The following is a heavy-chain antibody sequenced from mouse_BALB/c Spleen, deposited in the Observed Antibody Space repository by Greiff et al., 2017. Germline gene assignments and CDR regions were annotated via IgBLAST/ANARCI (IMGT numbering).Heavy chain of an antibody. CDR3: ARPMITYYYAMDY. D-gene: IGHD2-4*01. CDR1: GFNIKDTY. V-gene: IGHV14-3*02. Sequence: VQLKESGAELVKPGASVKLSCTASGFNIKDTYMHWVKQRPEQGLEWIGRIDPANGNTKYDPKFQGKATITADTSSNTAYLQLSSLTSEDTAVYYCARPMITYYYAMDYWGQGTSVTVSS. J-gene: IGHJ4*01. CDR2: IDPANGNT.